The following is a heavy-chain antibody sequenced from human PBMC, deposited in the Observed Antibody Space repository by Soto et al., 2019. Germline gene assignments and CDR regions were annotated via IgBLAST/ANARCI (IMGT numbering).Heavy chain of an antibody. D-gene: IGHD6-6*01. CDR2: ISGSDDST. J-gene: IGHJ4*02. V-gene: IGHV3-23*01. CDR3: AKRSSSSTFDS. CDR1: GFTFSSYA. Sequence: EVQLLESGGGLVQPGESLRLSCAASGFTFSSYAMSWVRQAPGKGLEWVSVISGSDDSTYYADSVKGRFTISGDNSKNTLYLQMTSLRAEDTAVYCCAKRSSSSTFDSWGQGPLVTVSS.